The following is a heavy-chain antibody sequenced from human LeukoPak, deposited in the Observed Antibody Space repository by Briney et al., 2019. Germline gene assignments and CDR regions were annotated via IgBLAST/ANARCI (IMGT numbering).Heavy chain of an antibody. CDR2: INAGNGNT. CDR1: GYIFTSYA. J-gene: IGHJ4*02. D-gene: IGHD3-22*01. Sequence: ASVKVSCKASGYIFTSYAMHWVRQAPEHRLEWMGWINAGNGNTKYLQKFQGRVTITRDTSASTAYMELSSLRSEDTAVYYCARDLTSGYYDYWGQGTWSPSPQ. V-gene: IGHV1-3*01. CDR3: ARDLTSGYYDY.